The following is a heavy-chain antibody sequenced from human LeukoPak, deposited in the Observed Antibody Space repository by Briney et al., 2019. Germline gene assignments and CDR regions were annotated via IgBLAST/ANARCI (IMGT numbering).Heavy chain of an antibody. CDR2: IYSDGST. CDR3: AISSSGDNGYYYGMDV. J-gene: IGHJ6*02. D-gene: IGHD3-3*01. Sequence: GGSLRLSCAASGFTVSSNYMSWVRQAPGKGLEWVSLIYSDGSTYYADSVRGRFSISRHNSKNTLYLQMNSLRAEDTAVYYCAISSSGDNGYYYGMDVWGQGTTVTVSS. CDR1: GFTVSSNY. V-gene: IGHV3-53*04.